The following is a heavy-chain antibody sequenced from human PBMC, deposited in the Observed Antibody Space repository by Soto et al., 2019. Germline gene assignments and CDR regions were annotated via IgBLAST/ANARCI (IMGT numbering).Heavy chain of an antibody. D-gene: IGHD1-26*01. V-gene: IGHV1-8*01. CDR2: MEPSTGRT. CDR1: GYSFTSLD. CDR3: ARGVSAGVDY. J-gene: IGHJ4*02. Sequence: QVQLVQSGAEVREPGASVKVSCKASGYSFTSLDINWVRQTAGQGLEWMGWMEPSTGRTGYAQKFQGRVTMTRDTSINTGYMELTTLTSDDTAVYYCARGVSAGVDYWGQGTLVSVSS.